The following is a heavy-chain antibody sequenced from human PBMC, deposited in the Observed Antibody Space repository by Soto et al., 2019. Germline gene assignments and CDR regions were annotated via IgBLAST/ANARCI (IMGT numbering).Heavy chain of an antibody. CDR2: IDPSDSQT. D-gene: IGHD3-22*01. J-gene: IGHJ4*02. CDR3: ARKIYDYDTGPNFQYYFDS. V-gene: IGHV5-10-1*01. Sequence: XESLRVSWKGSGYSCAGYGSTWVRQKPGKGLEWMGRIDPSDSQTYYSPSFRGHVTISVTKSITTVFLQWSSLRASDTAMYYCARKIYDYDTGPNFQYYFDSWGQGTPVTVSS. CDR1: GYSCAGYG.